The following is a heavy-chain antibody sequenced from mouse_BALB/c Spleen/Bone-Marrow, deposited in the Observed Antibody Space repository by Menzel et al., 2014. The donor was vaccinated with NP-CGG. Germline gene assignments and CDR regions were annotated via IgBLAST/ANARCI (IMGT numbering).Heavy chain of an antibody. CDR3: ARGVRGYDGFAC. CDR1: GYTFTSYW. D-gene: IGHD2-2*01. CDR2: INPSTGYT. V-gene: IGHV1-7*01. Sequence: VQLQQSGAELAKPGASVKMSCKASGYTFTSYWMHWVKQRPGQGLEWIGYINPSTGYTEYNQKFKDKATLTADKSSSTAYMQLSSLTSEDSAVYYCARGVRGYDGFACRGQGTLVTVSA. J-gene: IGHJ3*01.